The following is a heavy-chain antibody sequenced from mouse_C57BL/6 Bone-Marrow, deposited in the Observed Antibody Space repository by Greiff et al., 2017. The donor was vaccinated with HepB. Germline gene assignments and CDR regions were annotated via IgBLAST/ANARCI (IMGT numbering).Heavy chain of an antibody. D-gene: IGHD1-1*01. CDR2: IYPGDGDT. CDR1: GYAFSSSW. Sequence: QVQLKESGPELVKPGASVKISCKASGYAFSSSWMNWVKQRPGKGLEWIGRIYPGDGDTNYNGKFKGKATLTADKSSSTAYMQLSSLTSEDSAVYFCASHYGSSYDWYFDVWGTGTTVTVSS. V-gene: IGHV1-82*01. CDR3: ASHYGSSYDWYFDV. J-gene: IGHJ1*03.